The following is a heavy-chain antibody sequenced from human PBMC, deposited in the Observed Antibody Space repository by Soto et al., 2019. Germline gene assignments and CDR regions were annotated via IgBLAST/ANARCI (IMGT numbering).Heavy chain of an antibody. CDR1: GYSITNNHW. CDR2: IYHTGIA. Sequence: XETLSLTCTVYGYSITNNHWWSWVRQPPVKGPELIGEIYHTGIANYNPSLESRVAFSVDKSKNQFSLKLSSVTAADTAVYYCARGRWFDHWGQGTLVTVSS. V-gene: IGHV4-4*02. J-gene: IGHJ5*02. CDR3: ARGRWFDH.